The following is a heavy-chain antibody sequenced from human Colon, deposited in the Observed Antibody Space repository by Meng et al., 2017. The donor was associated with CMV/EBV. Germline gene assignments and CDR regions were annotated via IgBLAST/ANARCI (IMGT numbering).Heavy chain of an antibody. Sequence: GGSLRLSCAASGFTFDDYGMSCVRQAPGKGLEWVSGINWNGGSTGYADSVKGRFTISRDNAKNSLYLQMNSLRAEDTALYYCARGIGYCSGGSCYSDYWGQGTLVTVSS. V-gene: IGHV3-20*04. CDR3: ARGIGYCSGGSCYSDY. CDR1: GFTFDDYG. J-gene: IGHJ4*02. D-gene: IGHD2-15*01. CDR2: INWNGGST.